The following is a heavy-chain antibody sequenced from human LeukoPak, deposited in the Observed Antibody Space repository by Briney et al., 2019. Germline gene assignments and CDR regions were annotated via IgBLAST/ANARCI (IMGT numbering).Heavy chain of an antibody. CDR3: ASFRNTDI. CDR2: IDPDGNT. J-gene: IGHJ3*02. Sequence: GGSLRLSCSASGLTFSTYWMHWVRQAPGKGLVWVSRIDPDGNTVYADSVRGRFTVSRDNAKNTMYLQMNSLGVEDTALYYCASFRNTDIWGQGTTVTVSP. CDR1: GLTFSTYW. D-gene: IGHD2/OR15-2a*01. V-gene: IGHV3-74*01.